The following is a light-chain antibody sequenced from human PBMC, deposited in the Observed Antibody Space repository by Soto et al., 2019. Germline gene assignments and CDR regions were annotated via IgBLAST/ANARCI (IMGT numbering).Light chain of an antibody. CDR2: GAS. Sequence: DIQMTQSPSSLSASVVDRVTLTCLASQSIITYLNWYQQKPGKAPKLLIHGASSLQSGVPSRFSGSGYGTDFSLTINSLQPEDFASYYCQQTHSTPQSFGGGTKVDI. CDR3: QQTHSTPQS. V-gene: IGKV1-39*01. J-gene: IGKJ4*01. CDR1: QSIITY.